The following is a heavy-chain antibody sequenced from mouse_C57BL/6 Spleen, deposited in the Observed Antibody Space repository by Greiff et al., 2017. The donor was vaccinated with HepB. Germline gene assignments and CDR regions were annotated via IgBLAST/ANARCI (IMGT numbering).Heavy chain of an antibody. Sequence: EVQLQESGEGLVKPGGSLKLSCAASGFTFSSYAMSWVRQTPEKRLEWVAYISSGGDYIYYADTVKGRFTISRDNARNTLYLQMSSLKSEDTAMYYCTRDLGGPFAYWGQGTLVTVSA. D-gene: IGHD4-1*01. CDR1: GFTFSSYA. CDR2: ISSGGDYI. J-gene: IGHJ3*01. V-gene: IGHV5-9-1*02. CDR3: TRDLGGPFAY.